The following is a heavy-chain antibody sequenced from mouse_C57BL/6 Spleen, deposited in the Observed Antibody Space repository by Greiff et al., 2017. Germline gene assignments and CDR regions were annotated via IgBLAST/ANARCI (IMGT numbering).Heavy chain of an antibody. Sequence: DVQLVESGPGLVKPSQSLSLTCSVTGYSITSGYYWNWIRQFPGNKLEWMGYISYDGSNNYNPSLKNRISITRDTSKNQFFLKLNSVTTEDTATYYCATRGYAMDYWGQGTSVTVSS. CDR2: ISYDGSN. J-gene: IGHJ4*01. CDR1: GYSITSGYY. CDR3: ATRGYAMDY. V-gene: IGHV3-6*01.